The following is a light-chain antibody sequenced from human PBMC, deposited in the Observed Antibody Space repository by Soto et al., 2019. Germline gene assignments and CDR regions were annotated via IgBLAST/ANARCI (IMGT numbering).Light chain of an antibody. CDR1: SSDIGSYDL. Sequence: GSPGQSITISCTGTSSDIGSYDLVSWYQQHPGTAPKLIIYEVTKRPSGVSTRFSGSKSGNTASLTISGLQAVDEADYYCCSFADFTYVFGTGTKVTVL. J-gene: IGLJ1*01. V-gene: IGLV2-23*02. CDR2: EVT. CDR3: CSFADFTYV.